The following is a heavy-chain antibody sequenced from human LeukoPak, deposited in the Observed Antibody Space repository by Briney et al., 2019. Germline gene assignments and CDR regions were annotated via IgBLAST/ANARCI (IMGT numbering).Heavy chain of an antibody. D-gene: IGHD3/OR15-3a*01. CDR1: GLTFRSSG. Sequence: PGGSLRLSCAASGLTFRSSGMHWVRQAPGKGPEWVAFIRSDGNEKDYVDSVRGRFTISRDNSKNTVSLQMNTLRAEDTAVYYCAEDKGLEYFDYWGQGTLVTVSS. CDR3: AEDKGLEYFDY. J-gene: IGHJ4*02. V-gene: IGHV3-30*02. CDR2: IRSDGNEK.